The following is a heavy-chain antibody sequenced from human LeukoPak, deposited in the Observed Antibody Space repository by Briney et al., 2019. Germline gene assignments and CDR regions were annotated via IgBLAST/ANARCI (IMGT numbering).Heavy chain of an antibody. Sequence: GGSLRLSCAASGFTFSSHAMSWVRQTPGKGLEWVSAISGSGGSTYYADSVKGRFTISRDNSKNTLYLQMNSLRAEDTAVYYCASRALRFLEEGYGMDVWGQGTTVTVSS. D-gene: IGHD3-3*01. CDR1: GFTFSSHA. CDR3: ASRALRFLEEGYGMDV. V-gene: IGHV3-23*01. CDR2: ISGSGGST. J-gene: IGHJ6*02.